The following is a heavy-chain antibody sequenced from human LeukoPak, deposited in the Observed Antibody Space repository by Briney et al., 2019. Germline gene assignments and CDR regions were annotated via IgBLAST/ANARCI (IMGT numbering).Heavy chain of an antibody. CDR1: GGSISSNNW. V-gene: IGHV4-4*02. CDR2: IYHSGST. Sequence: SGTLSLTCGVSGGSISSNNWWSWVRQPPGKGLEWIGEIYHSGSTNYNPSLKSRVTISVDKSKNQFSLKLSSVTAADTAVYYCARDQGVRLGFDYWGQGTLVTVSS. CDR3: ARDQGVRLGFDY. D-gene: IGHD3-16*01. J-gene: IGHJ4*02.